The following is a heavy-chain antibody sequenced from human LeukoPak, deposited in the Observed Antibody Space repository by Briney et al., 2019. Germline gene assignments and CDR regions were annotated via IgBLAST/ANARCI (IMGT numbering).Heavy chain of an antibody. CDR2: INCNGGST. J-gene: IGHJ4*02. D-gene: IGHD5-12*01. CDR3: ARDGYSGYDSQDDY. V-gene: IGHV3-20*04. CDR1: GFTFDDYG. Sequence: SGGSLRLSCAASGFTFDDYGMSWVRQAPGKRLECVSGINCNGGSTGYSDSVKGRFAISRDNAKNSLYLQMNSLRAEDTALYYCARDGYSGYDSQDDYWGQGTLVTVSS.